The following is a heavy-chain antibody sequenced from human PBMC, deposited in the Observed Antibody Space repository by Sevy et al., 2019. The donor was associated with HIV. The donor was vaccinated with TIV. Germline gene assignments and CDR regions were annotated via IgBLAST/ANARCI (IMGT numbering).Heavy chain of an antibody. CDR2: IKSKVDSGTT. Sequence: GGSLRLSCAASGFIFSDAWMSWFRQAPGKGLEWIGRIKSKVDSGTTNYAGPVEGRFTISRDDSKSTLYLQMISLKIEDTAVYYCTTAPFTMTPSWGQGTLVTVSS. V-gene: IGHV3-15*01. J-gene: IGHJ5*02. CDR3: TTAPFTMTPS. CDR1: GFIFSDAW.